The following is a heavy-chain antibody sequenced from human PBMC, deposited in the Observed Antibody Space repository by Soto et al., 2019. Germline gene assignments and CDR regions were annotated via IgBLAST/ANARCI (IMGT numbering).Heavy chain of an antibody. CDR3: AREPDYSSGWEGRGMVY. V-gene: IGHV4-34*01. CDR1: GGSFSGYY. CDR2: INHSGST. D-gene: IGHD6-19*01. J-gene: IGHJ4*02. Sequence: QVQLQQWGAGLLKPSETLSLTCAVYGGSFSGYYWSWIRQPPGQGLEWIGEINHSGSTNYNPSLKSRVTISVDTSQNQFTLELCSVTAADKAVYYCAREPDYSSGWEGRGMVYWGKGTLVTVST.